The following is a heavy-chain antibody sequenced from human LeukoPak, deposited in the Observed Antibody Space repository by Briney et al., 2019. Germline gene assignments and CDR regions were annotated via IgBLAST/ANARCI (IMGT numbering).Heavy chain of an antibody. V-gene: IGHV3-21*01. CDR2: VSSSSSYI. CDR3: ARIPPYCSSTSCYYYMDV. D-gene: IGHD2-2*01. CDR1: GFTFSSYS. J-gene: IGHJ6*03. Sequence: GGSLRLSCAASGFTFSSYSMNWVRQAPGKGLEWVSSVSSSSSYIYYADSVKGRFTISRDNAKNSLYLQTNSLRAEDTAVYYRARIPPYCSSTSCYYYMDVWGKGTTVTVSS.